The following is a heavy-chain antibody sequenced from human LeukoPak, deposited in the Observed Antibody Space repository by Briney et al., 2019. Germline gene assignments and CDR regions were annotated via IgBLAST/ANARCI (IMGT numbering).Heavy chain of an antibody. J-gene: IGHJ4*02. Sequence: GESLKISCKGSGYSFTNFWIGWVRQMPGKGLEWMGIIHPDNSETRYSPSFQGQVTVSVDKSISTAYLHWSSLKASDTAMYYCAGRTNWHFDYWGQGTLVTVSS. CDR1: GYSFTNFW. CDR3: AGRTNWHFDY. D-gene: IGHD7-27*01. V-gene: IGHV5-51*01. CDR2: IHPDNSET.